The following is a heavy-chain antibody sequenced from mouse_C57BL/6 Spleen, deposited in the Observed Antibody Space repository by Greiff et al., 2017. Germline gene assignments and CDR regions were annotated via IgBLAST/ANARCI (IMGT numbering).Heavy chain of an antibody. D-gene: IGHD1-1*02. Sequence: QVQLQQSGTELVKPGASVKLSCTASGYTFTSYWMHWVNQSPGQGLEWIGNIIPSNGGTNYNETFNSKDTLTVDKSSSTSFMQFSTLTSENAAVYYCARSGGARYFDYWGQGTTLTVSS. V-gene: IGHV1-53*01. J-gene: IGHJ2*01. CDR2: IIPSNGGT. CDR3: ARSGGARYFDY. CDR1: GYTFTSYW.